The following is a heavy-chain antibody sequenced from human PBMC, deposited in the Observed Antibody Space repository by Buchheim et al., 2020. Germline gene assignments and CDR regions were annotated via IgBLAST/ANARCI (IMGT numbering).Heavy chain of an antibody. CDR1: GFTFSSYG. CDR2: IWYDGSNK. Sequence: QVQLVESGGGVVQPGRSLRLSCAASGFTFSSYGMHWVRQAPGKGLEWVAVIWYDGSNKYYEDSVKGRFTISRDNSKNKLYLQMNSLRAEDTAVYYCARDDSGSQRPFDYWGQGT. J-gene: IGHJ4*02. V-gene: IGHV3-33*01. CDR3: ARDDSGSQRPFDY. D-gene: IGHD1-26*01.